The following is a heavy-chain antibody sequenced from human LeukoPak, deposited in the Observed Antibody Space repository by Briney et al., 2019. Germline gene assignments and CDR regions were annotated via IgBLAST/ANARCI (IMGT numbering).Heavy chain of an antibody. V-gene: IGHV4-59*08. Sequence: SETLSLTCTVSGGSLSSYYWSWIRQPPGKGLEWIGYINYSGSTNYNPSLKSRVTISVDTSKNQFSLKLSSVTAADTAVYYCARHRGSSSDDWFDPWGQGTLVTVSS. CDR2: INYSGST. D-gene: IGHD6-6*01. CDR3: ARHRGSSSDDWFDP. CDR1: GGSLSSYY. J-gene: IGHJ5*02.